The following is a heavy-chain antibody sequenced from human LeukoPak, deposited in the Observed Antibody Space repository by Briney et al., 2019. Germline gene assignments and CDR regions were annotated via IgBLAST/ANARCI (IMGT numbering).Heavy chain of an antibody. Sequence: SETLSLTCTVSGYSISSGYYWGWIRQPPGKGLEWIGSIYHSGSTYYSPSLKSRVTISVDTSKNQFSLKLSSVTAADTAVYYCARDYCSSTSCYINWFDPWGQGTLVTVSS. V-gene: IGHV4-38-2*02. CDR2: IYHSGST. CDR3: ARDYCSSTSCYINWFDP. CDR1: GYSISSGYY. J-gene: IGHJ5*02. D-gene: IGHD2-2*02.